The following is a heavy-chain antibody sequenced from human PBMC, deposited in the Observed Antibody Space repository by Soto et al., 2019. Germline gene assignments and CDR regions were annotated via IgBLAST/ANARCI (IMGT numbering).Heavy chain of an antibody. V-gene: IGHV3-48*02. J-gene: IGHJ4*02. CDR2: ISSSSSTI. Sequence: GGSLRLSCAASGFTFGSYSMNWVRQAPGKGLEWVSYISSSSSTIYYADSVKGRFTISRDNAKNSLYLQMNSLRDEDTSVYYCARDIGMYYYDSTCDYWGQGTLVTVSS. D-gene: IGHD3-22*01. CDR3: ARDIGMYYYDSTCDY. CDR1: GFTFGSYS.